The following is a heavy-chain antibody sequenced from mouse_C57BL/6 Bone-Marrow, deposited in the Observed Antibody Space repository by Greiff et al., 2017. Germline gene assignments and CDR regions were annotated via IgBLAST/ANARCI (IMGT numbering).Heavy chain of an antibody. Sequence: VKLQQSGPGLVQPSQSLSITCTVSGFSLTSYGVHWVRQSPGKGLEWLGVIWSGGSTDYNAAFISRLSISKDNSKSQVFFKMNSLQADDTAIYYCARRPITSVPYAMDYWGQGTSVTVSS. CDR2: IWSGGST. D-gene: IGHD1-1*01. J-gene: IGHJ4*01. V-gene: IGHV2-2*01. CDR1: GFSLTSYG. CDR3: ARRPITSVPYAMDY.